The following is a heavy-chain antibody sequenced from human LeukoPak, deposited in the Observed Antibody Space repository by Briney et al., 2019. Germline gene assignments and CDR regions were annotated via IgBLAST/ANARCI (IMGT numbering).Heavy chain of an antibody. V-gene: IGHV3-21*01. Sequence: GGSLRLSCIASGFSFDTYSFNWVRQAPGKGLEWVSSININGHYIYYADSVKGRFTVSRDNAKNSLYLQMNSLRAEDTAVYYCARDYFASGGYSVLYVDSWGQGTLVTVSS. CDR1: GFSFDTYS. CDR2: ININGHYI. D-gene: IGHD3-10*01. CDR3: ARDYFASGGYSVLYVDS. J-gene: IGHJ4*02.